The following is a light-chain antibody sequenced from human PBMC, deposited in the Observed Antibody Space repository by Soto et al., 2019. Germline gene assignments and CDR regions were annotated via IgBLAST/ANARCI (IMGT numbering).Light chain of an antibody. Sequence: DIQMTQSPSTLSGSVGDRVTITCRASQTISSWLAWYQQKPGKAPKLLIYKASSLKSGVPSRFSGSGSGTEFTLTISSLQPDDFATYDCQDYNSYSEAFGQGTKVEVK. J-gene: IGKJ1*01. V-gene: IGKV1-5*03. CDR3: QDYNSYSEA. CDR2: KAS. CDR1: QTISSW.